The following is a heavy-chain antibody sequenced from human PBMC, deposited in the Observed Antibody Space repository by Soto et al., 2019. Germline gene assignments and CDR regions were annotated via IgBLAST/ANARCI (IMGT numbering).Heavy chain of an antibody. Sequence: SETLSLTCSVSGGSVTNINYFWAWIRQSPGKGLEWIAKIYYTGTTFYNPSLRSRVSMTIDASKNRFSLNLSSVTASDTALYYCARHEYVSSSYDLLDVWGRGTMVTVSS. J-gene: IGHJ3*01. CDR2: IYYTGTT. CDR3: ARHEYVSSSYDLLDV. D-gene: IGHD3-22*01. V-gene: IGHV4-39*01. CDR1: GGSVTNINYF.